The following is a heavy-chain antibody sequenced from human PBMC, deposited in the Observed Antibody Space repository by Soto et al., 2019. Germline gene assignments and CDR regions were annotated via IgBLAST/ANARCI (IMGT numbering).Heavy chain of an antibody. J-gene: IGHJ4*02. V-gene: IGHV3-23*01. Sequence: LRLSCAASGFTFSSYSMSWVRQAPGKGLEWVSAISGSGGSTYYADSVKGRFTISRDNSKNTLYLQMNSLRAEDTAVYYCAKGLYYYDRVFDYWGQGTLVTVSS. CDR1: GFTFSSYS. CDR2: ISGSGGST. CDR3: AKGLYYYDRVFDY. D-gene: IGHD3-22*01.